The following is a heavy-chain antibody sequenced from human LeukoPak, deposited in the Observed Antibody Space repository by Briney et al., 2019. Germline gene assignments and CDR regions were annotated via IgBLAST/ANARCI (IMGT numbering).Heavy chain of an antibody. V-gene: IGHV3-23*01. CDR3: AKGRIGGGNWFDP. Sequence: RPGGSLRLSCAASGLSSSSYAMSWVRQAPGKGLEWVSAISGSGGSTYYADSVKGRFTISRDNSKNTLYLQMNSLRAEDTAVYYCAKGRIGGGNWFDPWGQGTLVTVSS. J-gene: IGHJ5*02. D-gene: IGHD3-10*01. CDR2: ISGSGGST. CDR1: GLSSSSYA.